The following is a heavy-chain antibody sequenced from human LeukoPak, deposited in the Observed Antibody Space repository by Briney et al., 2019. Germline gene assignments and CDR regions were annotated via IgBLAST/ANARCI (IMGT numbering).Heavy chain of an antibody. CDR2: IISIFGTV. J-gene: IGHJ6*04. CDR3: ASGSLRCSGGSCYEMDV. V-gene: IGHV1-69*05. D-gene: IGHD2-15*01. CDR1: GCTFSSYA. Sequence: SVKVSCKASGCTFSSYAISWVRQAPGQGLEWMGGIISIFGTVNYAQKFQGRVTITTDKATNTAYLELSSLRSEDTAVYYFASGSLRCSGGSCYEMDVWGKGTTVTVSS.